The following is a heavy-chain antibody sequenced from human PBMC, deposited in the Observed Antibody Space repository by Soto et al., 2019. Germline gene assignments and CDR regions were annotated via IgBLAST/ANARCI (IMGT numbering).Heavy chain of an antibody. CDR2: IYYSGST. V-gene: IGHV4-30-4*01. Sequence: QVQLQESGPGLVKPSQTLSLTCTVSGGSISSGDYYWSWIRQPPGKGLEWIGSIYYSGSTYYNPSFKRRVTRSVDTSKDQLSLKLNSLTAADTAVYYCASRHSSPYFDYWGQGTLVTVSS. CDR1: GGSISSGDYY. J-gene: IGHJ4*02. D-gene: IGHD6-13*01. CDR3: ASRHSSPYFDY.